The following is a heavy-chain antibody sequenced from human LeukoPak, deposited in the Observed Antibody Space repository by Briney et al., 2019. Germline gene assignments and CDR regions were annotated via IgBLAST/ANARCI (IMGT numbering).Heavy chain of an antibody. D-gene: IGHD3-3*01. Sequence: GGSLRLSCAASGFTFSSYWMHWVRQAPGKGLVWVSRINIVGSSTNYADSVRGRFTISRDNAKNTLYLQMNSLRVEDTAVYYCARGGYYDFWSGPITHDYWGQGTLVTVSS. V-gene: IGHV3-74*01. CDR3: ARGGYYDFWSGPITHDY. CDR2: INIVGSST. CDR1: GFTFSSYW. J-gene: IGHJ4*02.